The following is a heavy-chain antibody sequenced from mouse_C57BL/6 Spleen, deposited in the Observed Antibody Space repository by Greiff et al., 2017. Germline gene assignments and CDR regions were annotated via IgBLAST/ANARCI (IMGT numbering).Heavy chain of an antibody. Sequence: QVQLQQSGAELVKPGASVKISCKASGYAFSSYWMNWVKQRPGKGLEWIGQIYPGDGDTNYNGKFKGKATLTADKSSSTAYMQLSSLTSDDSAVYGCARGDYDACLAYWGQGTLVTVSA. J-gene: IGHJ3*01. V-gene: IGHV1-80*01. CDR2: IYPGDGDT. D-gene: IGHD2-4*01. CDR3: ARGDYDACLAY. CDR1: GYAFSSYW.